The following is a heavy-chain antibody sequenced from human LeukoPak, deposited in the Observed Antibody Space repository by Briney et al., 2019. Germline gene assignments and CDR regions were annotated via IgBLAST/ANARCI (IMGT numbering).Heavy chain of an antibody. CDR3: AKGGGAYYSDSSTYSAPFEH. D-gene: IGHD3-22*01. Sequence: PGGSLRLSCAASGFTFSSYEMNWVRQAPGKGLEWVSYISSSGSTIYYADSVKGRFTISRDNSKNTLYLQMNSLRAEDTAVYYCAKGGGAYYSDSSTYSAPFEHWGQGTLVTVSS. CDR2: ISSSGSTI. V-gene: IGHV3-48*03. CDR1: GFTFSSYE. J-gene: IGHJ4*02.